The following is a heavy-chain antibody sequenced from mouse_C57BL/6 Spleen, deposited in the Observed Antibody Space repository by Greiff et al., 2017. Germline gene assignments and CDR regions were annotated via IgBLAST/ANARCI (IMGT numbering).Heavy chain of an antibody. Sequence: VQLQQPGAELVKPGASVKMSCKASGYTFTSYWITWVKQRPGQGLEWIGDIYPGSGSTNYNEKFKSKATLTVDTSSSTAYMQHSSLTSEDSAVYYCARYYSNYDYYAMDYWGQGTSVTVSS. CDR1: GYTFTSYW. CDR3: ARYYSNYDYYAMDY. J-gene: IGHJ4*01. V-gene: IGHV1-55*01. D-gene: IGHD2-5*01. CDR2: IYPGSGST.